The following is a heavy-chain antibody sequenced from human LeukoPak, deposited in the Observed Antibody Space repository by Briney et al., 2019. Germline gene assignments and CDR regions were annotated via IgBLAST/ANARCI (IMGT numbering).Heavy chain of an antibody. J-gene: IGHJ4*02. Sequence: GASVKVSCKASGYTFTSYYMHWVRQAPGQGLEWMGIINPSGGSTSYAQKFQGRVTMTRDMSTSTVYMELSSLRSEDTALYYCARDASGIRYLDWLREDYLDYWGQGTLVTVSS. V-gene: IGHV1-46*01. D-gene: IGHD3-9*01. CDR1: GYTFTSYY. CDR2: INPSGGST. CDR3: ARDASGIRYLDWLREDYLDY.